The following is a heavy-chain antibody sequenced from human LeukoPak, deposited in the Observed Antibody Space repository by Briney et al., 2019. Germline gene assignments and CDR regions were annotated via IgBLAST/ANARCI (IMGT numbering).Heavy chain of an antibody. J-gene: IGHJ4*02. CDR2: IIPIFGTA. CDR1: GGTFSSYA. D-gene: IGHD1-26*01. Sequence: SVKVSCKASGGTFSSYAINWVRQAPGQGLEWMGGIIPIFGTANYAQKFQGRVTITADESTSTAYMELSSLRSEDTAVYYCARIVGATTWGYYFDYWGQGTLVTVSS. V-gene: IGHV1-69*13. CDR3: ARIVGATTWGYYFDY.